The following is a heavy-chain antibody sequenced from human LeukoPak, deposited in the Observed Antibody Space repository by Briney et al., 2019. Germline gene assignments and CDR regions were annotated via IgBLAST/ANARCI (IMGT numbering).Heavy chain of an antibody. J-gene: IGHJ4*02. CDR3: AIRDGHTDH. Sequence: ASVKVSCKASGYTFTNYAMHWVRQAPGQTIEWLAWINPANGYTRYSQHFQDRVTVSTDTSADTAYMELSSLRSEDKAVYYCAIRDGHTDHWGQGTLVTVSS. CDR1: GYTFTNYA. CDR2: INPANGYT. D-gene: IGHD5-24*01. V-gene: IGHV1-3*03.